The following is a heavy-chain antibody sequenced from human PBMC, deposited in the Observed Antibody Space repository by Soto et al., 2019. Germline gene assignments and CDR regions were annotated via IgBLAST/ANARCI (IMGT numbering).Heavy chain of an antibody. J-gene: IGHJ6*02. CDR1: GGSISSYY. CDR3: ARGGPFGMDV. Sequence: QVQLQESGPGLVKPSETLSLTCTVSGGSISSYYWSWIRQPPGKGLEWIGYIYYSGRTNYNPSLKSRVTISVDTSKNQFSLKLSSVTAADTAVYYCARGGPFGMDVWGQGTTVTVSS. CDR2: IYYSGRT. V-gene: IGHV4-59*01.